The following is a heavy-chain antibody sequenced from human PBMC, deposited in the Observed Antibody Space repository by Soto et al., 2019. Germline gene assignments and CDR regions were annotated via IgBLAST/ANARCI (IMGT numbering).Heavy chain of an antibody. J-gene: IGHJ6*03. Sequence: QVQLVQSGAEVKKPGASVKVSCKASGYTFTSYGISWVRQAPGQGLEWMGWISAYNGNTNYAQKLQGRVTMTTDTSTSTAYMELRSLRSDDTAVYYCARLPTVTTYYYYYYMAVWGKGTTVTVSS. CDR2: ISAYNGNT. D-gene: IGHD4-17*01. CDR3: ARLPTVTTYYYYYYMAV. CDR1: GYTFTSYG. V-gene: IGHV1-18*01.